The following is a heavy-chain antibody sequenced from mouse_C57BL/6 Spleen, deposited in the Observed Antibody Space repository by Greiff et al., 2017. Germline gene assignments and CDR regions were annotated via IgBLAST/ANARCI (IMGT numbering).Heavy chain of an antibody. CDR3: ARLPGDFAY. Sequence: VKLMEPGPELVKPGASVKISCKASGYAFSSSWMNWVKQRPGRGLEWIGRIYPGGGDTNYNGKFKGKATLTAAKSSSTAYMPLRRLTSQDSAVSVFARLPGDFAYWGQGTMLTVSA. J-gene: IGHJ3*01. D-gene: IGHD5-5*01. CDR1: GYAFSSSW. CDR2: IYPGGGDT. V-gene: IGHV1-82*01.